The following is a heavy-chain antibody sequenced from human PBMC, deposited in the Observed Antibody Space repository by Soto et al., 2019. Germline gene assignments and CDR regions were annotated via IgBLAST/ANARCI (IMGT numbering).Heavy chain of an antibody. CDR2: ISGSGDGT. J-gene: IGHJ4*02. Sequence: PGGSLRLSCAASGFTFSSFALSWVRQAPGKGLEWVSAISGSGDGTDYADSVKGRFTISRDNSKNTLYLQMNSLRAEDTAVYYCAGPGYSSQDYWGQGALGTVS. CDR3: AGPGYSSQDY. CDR1: GFTFSSFA. V-gene: IGHV3-23*01. D-gene: IGHD5-18*01.